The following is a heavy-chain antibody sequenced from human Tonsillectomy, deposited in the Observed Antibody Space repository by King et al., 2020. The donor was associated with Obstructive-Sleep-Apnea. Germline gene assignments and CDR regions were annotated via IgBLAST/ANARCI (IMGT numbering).Heavy chain of an antibody. J-gene: IGHJ2*01. Sequence: VQLVESGGGLVQPGGSLRLSCAASGFTFSSYWMHWVRQAPGKRLVWVSRINGDGSSTNYADSLKGRFTISRDNAKNTLYLQMNGLRADDTAVYYCARGDYVGWYFDLWGRGSLVTVSS. CDR1: GFTFSSYW. D-gene: IGHD4-23*01. CDR3: ARGDYVGWYFDL. V-gene: IGHV3-74*01. CDR2: INGDGSST.